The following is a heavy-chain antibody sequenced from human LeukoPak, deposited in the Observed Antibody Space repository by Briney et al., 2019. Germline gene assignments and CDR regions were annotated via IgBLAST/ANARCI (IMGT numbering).Heavy chain of an antibody. V-gene: IGHV3-23*01. D-gene: IGHD3-16*01. CDR2: ISDSGGGT. J-gene: IGHJ4*02. CDR3: AKVGVGWVAFEY. Sequence: GGSLRLSCAASGFTFSNFAMSWVRQAPGKGLQWVSAISDSGGGTFYADSVRGRFTISRDNSKNTLYLQMNSLRAEDTAVYYCAKVGVGWVAFEYWGQGTLVTVSS. CDR1: GFTFSNFA.